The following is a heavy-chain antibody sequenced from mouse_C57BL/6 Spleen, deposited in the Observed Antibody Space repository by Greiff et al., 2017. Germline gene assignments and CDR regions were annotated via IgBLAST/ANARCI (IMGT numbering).Heavy chain of an antibody. D-gene: IGHD1-1*01. V-gene: IGHV1-18*01. Sequence: EVKLQQSGPELVKPGASVKIPCKASGYTFTDYNMDWVKQSHGKSLEWIGDINPNNGGTIYNQKFKGKATLTVDKSSSTAYMELRSLTSEDTAVYYWARRRDTVVATPYFDVWGTGTTVTVSS. J-gene: IGHJ1*03. CDR1: GYTFTDYN. CDR3: ARRRDTVVATPYFDV. CDR2: INPNNGGT.